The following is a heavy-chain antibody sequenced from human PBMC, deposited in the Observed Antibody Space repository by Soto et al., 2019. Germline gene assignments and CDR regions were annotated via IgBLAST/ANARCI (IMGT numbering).Heavy chain of an antibody. D-gene: IGHD2-8*01. CDR1: GSTFSSYA. V-gene: IGHV3-23*01. J-gene: IGHJ6*02. CDR2: ISGSGGST. CDR3: AKARFANNGMDV. Sequence: GGSLRLSCAASGSTFSSYAMSWVRQAPGKGLELVSAISGSGGSTYYADSVKGRFTISSDNSKNTLYLQMNSLRAEDTAVYYCAKARFANNGMDVWGQGTTVTVSS.